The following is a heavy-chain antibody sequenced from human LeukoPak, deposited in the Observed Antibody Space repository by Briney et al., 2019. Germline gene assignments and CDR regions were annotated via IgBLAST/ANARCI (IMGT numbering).Heavy chain of an antibody. CDR1: GYTSNTYG. D-gene: IGHD4-17*01. CDR3: ATGDPFSFDY. CDR2: ISTYNGHT. Sequence: GTSGKLSCKAFGYTSNTYGISWVRQAPGQGLEYMGWISTYNGHTNYAQKFQDRVTMTAETYTNTGYMELRSLRSDDTAVYYCATGDPFSFDYWGQGTLVTVAS. V-gene: IGHV1-18*01. J-gene: IGHJ4*02.